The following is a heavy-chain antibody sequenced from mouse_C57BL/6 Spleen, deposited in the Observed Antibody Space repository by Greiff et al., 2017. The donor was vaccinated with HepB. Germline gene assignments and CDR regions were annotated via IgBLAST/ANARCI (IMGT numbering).Heavy chain of an antibody. CDR1: GYTFTSYG. CDR3: ARGEKPAHALPFDS. CDR2: IYPRSGNT. V-gene: IGHV1-81*01. Sequence: VQLQQSGAELARPGASVKLSCKASGYTFTSYGISWVKQRTGQGLEWIGEIYPRSGNTYYNEKFKGKATLTADKSSSTAYMELRSLTSEDSAVYFCARGEKPAHALPFDSWGPGTTLTVSS. J-gene: IGHJ2*01.